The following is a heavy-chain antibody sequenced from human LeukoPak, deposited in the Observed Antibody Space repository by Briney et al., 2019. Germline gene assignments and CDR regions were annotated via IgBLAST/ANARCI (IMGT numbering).Heavy chain of an antibody. Sequence: ASETLSLTCAVYGGSFSGYYWSWIRQPPGKGLEWIGEINHSGSTNYNPSLKSRVTISVDTSKNQFSLKLSSVTAADTAVYYCARVTPPTYYYGSGGYYNPAFDYWGQGTLVTVSS. CDR3: ARVTPPTYYYGSGGYYNPAFDY. D-gene: IGHD3-10*01. V-gene: IGHV4-34*01. CDR2: INHSGST. CDR1: GGSFSGYY. J-gene: IGHJ4*02.